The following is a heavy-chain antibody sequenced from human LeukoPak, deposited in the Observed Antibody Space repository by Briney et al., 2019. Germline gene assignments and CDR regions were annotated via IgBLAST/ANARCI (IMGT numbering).Heavy chain of an antibody. D-gene: IGHD3-22*01. J-gene: IGHJ1*01. CDR2: IYSGGST. CDR1: GFTVSGDY. CDR3: AKDSWLNYYDSSGPFQH. V-gene: IGHV3-53*05. Sequence: GGSLRLSCAVSGFTVSGDYMSWVRQAPGKGLEWVSVIYSGGSTYYADSVKGRFTISRDNSKNTLYLQMNSLRAEDTAVYYCAKDSWLNYYDSSGPFQHWGQGTLVTVSS.